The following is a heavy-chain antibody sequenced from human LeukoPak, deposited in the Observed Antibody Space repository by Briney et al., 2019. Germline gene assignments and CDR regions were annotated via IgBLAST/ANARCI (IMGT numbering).Heavy chain of an antibody. CDR3: ARDRGDTFDP. J-gene: IGHJ5*02. CDR2: ISYDGSNK. CDR1: GFTFSSYA. Sequence: PGRSLRLSCAASGFTFSSYAMHWVRQAPGKGLEWVAVISYDGSNKYYADSVKGRFTISRDNSKNTLYLQMNSLRAEDTAVYYCARDRGDTFDPWGQGTLVTVSS. V-gene: IGHV3-30-3*01. D-gene: IGHD4-17*01.